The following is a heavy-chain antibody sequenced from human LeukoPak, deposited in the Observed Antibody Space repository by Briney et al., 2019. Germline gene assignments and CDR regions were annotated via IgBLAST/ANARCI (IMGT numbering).Heavy chain of an antibody. Sequence: PGGSLRLSCAASGFILSNHDMNWVRQAPGKGLEWVSYIGSSSSDIYYSDAVEGRFTISRDNARNSLFLEMNSLSAEDTAIYYCARERHSGKWLHTYYFSAMDVWGQGTTVIVS. CDR2: IGSSSSDI. J-gene: IGHJ6*02. CDR3: ARERHSGKWLHTYYFSAMDV. D-gene: IGHD3-3*01. V-gene: IGHV3-21*01. CDR1: GFILSNHD.